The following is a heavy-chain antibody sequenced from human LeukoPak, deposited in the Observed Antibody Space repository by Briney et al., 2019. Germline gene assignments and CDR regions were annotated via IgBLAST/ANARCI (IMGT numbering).Heavy chain of an antibody. CDR2: IYYSGST. J-gene: IGHJ6*02. Sequence: SEPLSLPCPVSGGSISSYYWSWIRPPPGKGLEWIGYIYYSGSTNYNPSLKSRVTISVDTSKNQFSLKLSSVTAADTAVYYCARGGEGYSYGYYYYGMDVWGQGTTVTVSS. CDR1: GGSISSYY. V-gene: IGHV4-59*01. CDR3: ARGGEGYSYGYYYYGMDV. D-gene: IGHD5-18*01.